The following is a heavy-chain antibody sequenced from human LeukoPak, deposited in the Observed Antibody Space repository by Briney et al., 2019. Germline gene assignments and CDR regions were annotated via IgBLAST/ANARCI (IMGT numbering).Heavy chain of an antibody. V-gene: IGHV1-2*02. CDR1: GYTFTGYY. J-gene: IGHJ4*02. Sequence: ASVTVSCKASGYTFTGYYMHWVRQAPGQGLEWMGWINPNSGGTNYAQKFQGRVTMTRDTSISTAYMELSRLRSDDTAVYYCARYRHKRYYFDYWGQGTLVTVSS. D-gene: IGHD3-16*02. CDR3: ARYRHKRYYFDY. CDR2: INPNSGGT.